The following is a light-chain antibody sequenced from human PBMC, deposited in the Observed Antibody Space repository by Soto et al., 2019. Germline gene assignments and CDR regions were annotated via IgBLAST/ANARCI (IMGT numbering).Light chain of an antibody. CDR2: GAS. CDR3: QQNDDTPKT. Sequence: EIVLTQFPGSLSLSPGDRATLSCWASQSVSSHLAWYQQKPGQAPRLLIYGASSRATGIPDRFSGSGSGTAYTLTISRLQPQDSAIHPCQQNDDTPKTFGQGTKVE. V-gene: IGKV3-20*01. J-gene: IGKJ1*01. CDR1: QSVSSH.